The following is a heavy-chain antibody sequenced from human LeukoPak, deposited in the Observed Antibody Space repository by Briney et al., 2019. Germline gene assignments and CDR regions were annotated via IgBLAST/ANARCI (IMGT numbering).Heavy chain of an antibody. CDR1: GFTFSSYA. CDR2: ISYDGSNK. CDR3: ARDIAPLNIVVVPAAPDY. Sequence: GGSLRLSCAASGFTFSSYAMHWVRQAPGKGLECVAVISYDGSNKYYADSVKGRFTISRDNSKNTLYLQMNSLRAEDTAVYYCARDIAPLNIVVVPAAPDYWGQGTLVTVSS. J-gene: IGHJ4*02. D-gene: IGHD2-2*01. V-gene: IGHV3-30-3*01.